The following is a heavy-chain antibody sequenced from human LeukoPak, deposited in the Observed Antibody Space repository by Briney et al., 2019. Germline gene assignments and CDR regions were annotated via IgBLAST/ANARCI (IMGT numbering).Heavy chain of an antibody. CDR2: ISYDGSNK. D-gene: IGHD6-13*01. CDR1: GFTFSSYA. Sequence: NPGRSLRLSCAASGFTFSSYAMHWVRQAPGKGLEWVAVISYDGSNKYYADSVKGRFTISRDNSKNTLYLQMNSLRAEDTAVYYCARVGLFSSRDGMDVWGQGTTVTVSS. CDR3: ARVGLFSSRDGMDV. J-gene: IGHJ6*02. V-gene: IGHV3-30-3*01.